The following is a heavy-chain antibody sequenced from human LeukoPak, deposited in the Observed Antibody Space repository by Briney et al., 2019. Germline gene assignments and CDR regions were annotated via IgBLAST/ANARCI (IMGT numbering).Heavy chain of an antibody. CDR3: AKDVNGRTYYYYMDV. V-gene: IGHV3-23*01. CDR1: GFTFSSYA. CDR2: ISGSDGST. J-gene: IGHJ6*03. Sequence: GGSLRLSCAAASGFTFSSYAMSWVRQAPGKGLEWVSAISGSDGSTYYADSVKGRFTISRGNSKNTLYLQMNSLRVEDTAVYYCAKDVNGRTYYYYMDVWGKGTTVTVSS.